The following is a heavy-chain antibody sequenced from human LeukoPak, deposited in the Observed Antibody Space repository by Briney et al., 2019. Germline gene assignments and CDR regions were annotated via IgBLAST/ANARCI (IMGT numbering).Heavy chain of an antibody. D-gene: IGHD3-22*01. J-gene: IGHJ4*02. V-gene: IGHV4-34*01. CDR2: INHSGST. CDR3: ARGGVDYYDSSGYKTPFDY. Sequence: SSETLSLTCAVYGGSFSGYYWSWIRQPPGKGPECIGEINHSGSTNYNPSLKSRVTISVDTSKNQFSLKLSSVTAADTAVYYYARGGVDYYDSSGYKTPFDYLGQGTLVTVSS. CDR1: GGSFSGYY.